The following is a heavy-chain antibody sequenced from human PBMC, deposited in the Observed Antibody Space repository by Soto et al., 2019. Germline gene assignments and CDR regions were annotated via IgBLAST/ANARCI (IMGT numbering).Heavy chain of an antibody. J-gene: IGHJ4*02. CDR3: THSFHLLLDY. CDR1: GFSLSISGVG. Sequence: QITLKESGPALVKPTQTLTLTCTFSGFSLSISGVGVSWIRQPPGKAPEWLALIYGDDDKFYSPSRKPRLTITKDTSKNQVVLSMTNMEPVDTATYYCTHSFHLLLDYWGQGTLVTVSS. CDR2: IYGDDDK. V-gene: IGHV2-5*02. D-gene: IGHD2-2*01.